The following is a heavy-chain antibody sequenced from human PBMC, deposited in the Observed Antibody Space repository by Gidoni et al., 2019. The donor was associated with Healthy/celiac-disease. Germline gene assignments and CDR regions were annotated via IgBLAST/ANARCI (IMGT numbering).Heavy chain of an antibody. D-gene: IGHD6-13*01. J-gene: IGHJ5*02. CDR2: IYYSGST. V-gene: IGHV4-39*07. Sequence: QLQLQESGPGLVKPSETLSLTCTVSGGSISSSSYYWGWIRQPPGKGLEWIGSIYYSGSTYYNPSLKSRVTISVDTSKNQFSLKLSSVTAADTAVYYCARERLVLGDTGGSWYGGVYNWFDPWGQGTLVTVSS. CDR3: ARERLVLGDTGGSWYGGVYNWFDP. CDR1: GGSISSSSYY.